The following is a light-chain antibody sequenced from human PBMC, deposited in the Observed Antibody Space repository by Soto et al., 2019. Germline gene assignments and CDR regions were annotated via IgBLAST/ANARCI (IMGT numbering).Light chain of an antibody. J-gene: IGKJ3*01. V-gene: IGKV1-39*01. Sequence: TQSPLSLPVTPGESASISCKASQSLLLSSGNNYLDWYQQKPGKAPKLLIYAASSLQSGVPSRFSGSGSGTDFTLTISSLQPEDFATYYCQQSYSTPPSFGPGTKVDIK. CDR2: AAS. CDR3: QQSYSTPPS. CDR1: QSLLLSSGNNY.